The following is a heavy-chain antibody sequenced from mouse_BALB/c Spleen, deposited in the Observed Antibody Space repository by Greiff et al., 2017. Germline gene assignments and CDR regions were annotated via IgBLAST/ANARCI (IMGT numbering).Heavy chain of an antibody. CDR2: ISYDGSN. CDR1: GYSITSGYY. V-gene: IGHV3-6*02. Sequence: ESGPGLVKPSQSLSLTCSVTGYSITSGYYWNWIRQFPGNKLEWMGYISYDGSNNYNPSLKNRISITRDTSKNQFFLKLNSVTTEDTATYYCANDYDAMDYWGQGTSVTVSS. CDR3: ANDYDAMDY. J-gene: IGHJ4*01.